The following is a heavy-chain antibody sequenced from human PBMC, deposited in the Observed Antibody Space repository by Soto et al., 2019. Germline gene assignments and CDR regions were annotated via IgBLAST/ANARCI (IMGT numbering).Heavy chain of an antibody. CDR3: ARALNGDYLSFDY. J-gene: IGHJ4*02. Sequence: ASVKVSCKASGYTFSTYAMHWVRQAPGQRLEWMGWINAGKGSTKYSQKIQGRVTFTSDTPASTAYMELSSLTSEDTAVYYCARALNGDYLSFDYWGQGTLVTVSS. CDR2: INAGKGST. D-gene: IGHD4-17*01. V-gene: IGHV1-3*01. CDR1: GYTFSTYA.